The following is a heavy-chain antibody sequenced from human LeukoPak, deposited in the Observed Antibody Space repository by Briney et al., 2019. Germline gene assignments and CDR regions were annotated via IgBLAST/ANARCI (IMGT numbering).Heavy chain of an antibody. V-gene: IGHV3-53*01. CDR2: IYSGGST. J-gene: IGHJ4*02. D-gene: IGHD6-13*01. CDR1: GFTVSSNY. Sequence: PGGSLRLSCAASGFTVSSNYMSWVRQAPGKGLEWVSVIYSGGSTYYADSVKGRFTISGDNSKNTLYLQMNSLRAEDTAVYYCARARWPVDYFDYWGQGTLVTVSS. CDR3: ARARWPVDYFDY.